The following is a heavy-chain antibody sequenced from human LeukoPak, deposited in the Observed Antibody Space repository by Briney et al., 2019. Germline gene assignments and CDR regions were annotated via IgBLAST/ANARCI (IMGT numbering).Heavy chain of an antibody. V-gene: IGHV3-9*01. D-gene: IGHD3-10*01. CDR2: ISWNSGSI. Sequence: GGSLRLSCAASGFTFDDYAMHWVRQAPGKGLEWVSGISWNSGSIGYADSVKGRFTISRDNAKNSLYLQMNSLRAEDTALYYCAKDFYYVSGSYSSFDYWGQGTLVTVSS. CDR3: AKDFYYVSGSYSSFDY. J-gene: IGHJ4*02. CDR1: GFTFDDYA.